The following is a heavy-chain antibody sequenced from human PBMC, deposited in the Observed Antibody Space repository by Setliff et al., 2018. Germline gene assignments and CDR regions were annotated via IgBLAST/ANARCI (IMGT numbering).Heavy chain of an antibody. Sequence: GGSLRLSCAASGFTVSSNYMSWVRQAPGKGLEWVSVIYSGGSTYYADSVKGRFTISRDNSKNTLYLQMNSLRAEDTAVYYCARLEDYGSGRPYYYYGMDVWGQGTTVTVSS. CDR2: IYSGGST. CDR3: ARLEDYGSGRPYYYYGMDV. CDR1: GFTVSSNY. D-gene: IGHD3-10*01. J-gene: IGHJ6*02. V-gene: IGHV3-53*01.